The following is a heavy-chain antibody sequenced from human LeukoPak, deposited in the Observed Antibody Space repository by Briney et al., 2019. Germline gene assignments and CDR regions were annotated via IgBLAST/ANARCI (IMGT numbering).Heavy chain of an antibody. Sequence: GGSLRLSCAASRFTLSTYAMHWVRQAPGKGLEWVALISYDGSNKYYADSVKGRFTISRDNSKNTLYLQMNSLRAEDTAVYYCARNARDSSSWFSYFDYWGQGTLVTVSS. CDR2: ISYDGSNK. CDR1: RFTLSTYA. CDR3: ARNARDSSSWFSYFDY. D-gene: IGHD6-13*01. V-gene: IGHV3-30*07. J-gene: IGHJ4*02.